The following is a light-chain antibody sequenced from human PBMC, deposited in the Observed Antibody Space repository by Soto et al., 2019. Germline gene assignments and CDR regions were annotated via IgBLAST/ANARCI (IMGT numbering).Light chain of an antibody. CDR3: QQFSSYPLT. J-gene: IGKJ4*01. Sequence: ETALTQSPGTLSLSPGERATLSCRATQSVNSNYLAWYQQKSGQAPRLLIYGASSRATGIPDRFSGSGSGTDFTLTITRLEPEDFAVYYCQQFSSYPLTFGGGTKVDIK. CDR1: QSVNSNY. V-gene: IGKV3-20*01. CDR2: GAS.